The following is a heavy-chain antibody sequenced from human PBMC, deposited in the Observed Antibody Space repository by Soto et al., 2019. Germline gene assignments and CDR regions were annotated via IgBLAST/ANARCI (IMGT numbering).Heavy chain of an antibody. V-gene: IGHV3-23*01. Sequence: GGSLRLSCAASGFTFSSYAMSWVRQALGKGLEWVSAISGSGGSTYYADSVKGRFTISRDNSKNTLYLQMNSLRAEDTAVYYCAMTFYCSSTSCYAGTFDYWGQGTLVTVSS. CDR2: ISGSGGST. CDR1: GFTFSSYA. CDR3: AMTFYCSSTSCYAGTFDY. J-gene: IGHJ4*02. D-gene: IGHD2-2*01.